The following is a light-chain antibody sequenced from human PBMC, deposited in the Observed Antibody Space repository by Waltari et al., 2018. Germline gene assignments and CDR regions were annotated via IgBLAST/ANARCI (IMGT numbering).Light chain of an antibody. J-gene: IGKJ3*01. CDR2: DTS. Sequence: DIVLTQSPGTLSLSPIEGATLSCRASQSVSSGYLAWYQQKPGQDPRLLIYDTSRRAAGIPDRFSGSGSGTDFTLTISRLEPEDFAVYYCQQYGGSPFTFGPGTKVDI. CDR3: QQYGGSPFT. V-gene: IGKV3-20*01. CDR1: QSVSSGY.